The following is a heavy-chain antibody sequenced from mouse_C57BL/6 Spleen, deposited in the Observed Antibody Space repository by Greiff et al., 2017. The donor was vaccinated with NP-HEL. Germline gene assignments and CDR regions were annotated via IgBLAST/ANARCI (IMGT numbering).Heavy chain of an antibody. CDR3: ARGGGYDEFAY. J-gene: IGHJ3*01. Sequence: EVKLMESEGGLVQPGSSMKLSCTASGFTFSDYYMAWVRQVPEKGLEWVANINYDGSSTYYLDSLKSRFIISRDNAKNILYLQMSSLKSEDTATYYCARGGGYDEFAYWGQGTLVTVSA. V-gene: IGHV5-16*01. CDR2: INYDGSST. CDR1: GFTFSDYY. D-gene: IGHD2-14*01.